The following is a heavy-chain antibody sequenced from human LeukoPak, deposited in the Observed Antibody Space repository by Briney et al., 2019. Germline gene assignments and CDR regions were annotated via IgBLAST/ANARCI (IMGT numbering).Heavy chain of an antibody. Sequence: PSETLSLTCTVSGASISSSTYYWGWIRQPPGKGLEWIGSAPYSGNTYYNPSLKSRVTILVDTSKNQFSLKMTSVTAADTAVYYCARDQYYDVSTYYEIDYWGQGTLVTVSS. J-gene: IGHJ4*02. V-gene: IGHV4-39*07. CDR2: APYSGNT. CDR3: ARDQYYDVSTYYEIDY. D-gene: IGHD3-22*01. CDR1: GASISSSTYY.